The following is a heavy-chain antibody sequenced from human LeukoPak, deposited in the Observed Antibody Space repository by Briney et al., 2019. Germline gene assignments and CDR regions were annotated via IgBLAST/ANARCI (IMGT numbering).Heavy chain of an antibody. D-gene: IGHD3-3*01. Sequence: GGSLRLSCAASGFTFSSYGMHWVRQAPGKGLEWVAFIRYDGSNKYYADSVKGRFTISRDNSKNTLYLQMNSLRAEDTAVYYCAKAHDYDFWSGYPSDYWGQGTLVTVS. J-gene: IGHJ4*02. V-gene: IGHV3-30*02. CDR2: IRYDGSNK. CDR3: AKAHDYDFWSGYPSDY. CDR1: GFTFSSYG.